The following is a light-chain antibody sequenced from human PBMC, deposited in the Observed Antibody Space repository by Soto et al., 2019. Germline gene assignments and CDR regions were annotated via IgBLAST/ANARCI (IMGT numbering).Light chain of an antibody. Sequence: EIVLTQSPATLSLSPGERATLSCRASQSVSNYLAWYQQKPGQAPRLLIYDASNRATGIPARFSGSGSGTDFTLTISSLAPDDSAVYYCHQGGSWPRTYGQGTKVEVK. V-gene: IGKV3-11*01. CDR3: HQGGSWPRT. J-gene: IGKJ1*01. CDR2: DAS. CDR1: QSVSNY.